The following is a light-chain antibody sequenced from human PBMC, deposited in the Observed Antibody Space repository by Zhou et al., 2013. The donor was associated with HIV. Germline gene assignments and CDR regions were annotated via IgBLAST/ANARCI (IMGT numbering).Light chain of an antibody. J-gene: IGKJ2*01. V-gene: IGKV3-20*01. CDR3: QQYGSLPPT. CDR2: GAS. CDR1: QSVSSSF. Sequence: EIVLTQSPGTLSLSPGERATLSCRASQSVSSSFLAWYQQKPGQAPRLLIFGASSRATGIPDRFSGSGSGTDLALTLSRLEPEDFAVYYCQQYGSLPPTFGQGTKLEIK.